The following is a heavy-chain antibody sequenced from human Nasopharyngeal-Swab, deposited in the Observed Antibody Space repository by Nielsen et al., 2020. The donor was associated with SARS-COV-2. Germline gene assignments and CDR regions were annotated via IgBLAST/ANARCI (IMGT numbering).Heavy chain of an antibody. Sequence: ASVKVSCKASGYTFSNYVMNWVRQTPGQGLEWMGWIGTNTGNPTYAPGFTGRFVFSLDTSVRTAYLQISSLKAEDTAVYYCARGIPAAENWFDPWGQGTLVTVSS. V-gene: IGHV7-4-1*02. CDR1: GYTFSNYV. J-gene: IGHJ5*02. CDR3: ARGIPAAENWFDP. D-gene: IGHD2-2*01. CDR2: IGTNTGNP.